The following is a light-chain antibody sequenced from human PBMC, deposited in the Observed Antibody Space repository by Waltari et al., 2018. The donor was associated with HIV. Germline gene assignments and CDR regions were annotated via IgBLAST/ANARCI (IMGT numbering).Light chain of an antibody. J-gene: IGLJ2*01. CDR1: ALPTQY. CDR3: QSGDNKLTSVF. CDR2: KDP. V-gene: IGLV3-25*03. Sequence: SSELTQPPSVSVSPGQTVRITCSGDALPTQYTSWYQQQPGQPPVLAMYKDPQRSSGTPEHCSGSSSGTTVTLTITAVRAEDEAYYYCQSGDNKLTSVFFGGGTRLTVL.